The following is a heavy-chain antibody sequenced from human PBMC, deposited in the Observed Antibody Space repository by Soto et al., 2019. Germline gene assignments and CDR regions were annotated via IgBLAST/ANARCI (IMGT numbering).Heavy chain of an antibody. J-gene: IGHJ4*02. V-gene: IGHV3-30*18. D-gene: IGHD6-19*01. CDR2: ISYDGSNK. CDR3: AKSGIAVAGPPYFYY. CDR1: GFTFRSYG. Sequence: QVQLVESGGGVVQPGRSLRLSCAASGFTFRSYGMHCVRQAPGKGLEWVAVISYDGSNKYYADSVKGRFTISRDNSKNTLYLQMNSLRAEDTAVYYCAKSGIAVAGPPYFYYWGQGTLVTVS.